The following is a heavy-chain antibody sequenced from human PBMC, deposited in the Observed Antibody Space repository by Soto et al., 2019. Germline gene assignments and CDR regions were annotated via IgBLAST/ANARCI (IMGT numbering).Heavy chain of an antibody. V-gene: IGHV3-23*01. D-gene: IGHD3-22*01. Sequence: EVQLLESGGGLVQPGGSLRLSCAASGFSFSHYGMSWVRHAPGKGPEWVSIISTDGGTTHYADSVKGRFTISRDNSKNTLYLQMTSLSAEDTTVYYFTKGGGSGGYYDPLHIWDQGTMVTVSS. CDR2: ISTDGGTT. CDR3: TKGGGSGGYYDPLHI. CDR1: GFSFSHYG. J-gene: IGHJ3*02.